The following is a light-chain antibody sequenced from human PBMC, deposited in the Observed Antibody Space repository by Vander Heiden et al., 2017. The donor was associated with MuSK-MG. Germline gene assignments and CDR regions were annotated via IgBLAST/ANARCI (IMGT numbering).Light chain of an antibody. J-gene: IGKJ4*01. CDR2: KAS. Sequence: DIQMTQSPSALSASVGARLTITCRASQSVSVWLAWYQQKPVTAPKLLIYKASTLEKGVPSRFSGSGYGTEFTLTISSRQPDDFASYYCQQHESSSELSFGGGTRVEIK. CDR1: QSVSVW. CDR3: QQHESSSELS. V-gene: IGKV1-5*03.